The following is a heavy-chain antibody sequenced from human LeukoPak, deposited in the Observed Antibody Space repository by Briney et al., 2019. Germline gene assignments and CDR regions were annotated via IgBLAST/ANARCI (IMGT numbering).Heavy chain of an antibody. CDR3: ARESFSFCYDY. CDR1: GFTFSSYW. D-gene: IGHD3-16*02. CDR2: INSDGSST. J-gene: IGHJ4*02. V-gene: IGHV3-74*01. Sequence: PGGSLRLSCAASGFTFSSYWMHLVRQAPGKGLVWVSRINSDGSSTSYADSVKGRFTISRDNAKNTLYLQMNSLRAEDTAVYYCARESFSFCYDYWGQGTLVTVSS.